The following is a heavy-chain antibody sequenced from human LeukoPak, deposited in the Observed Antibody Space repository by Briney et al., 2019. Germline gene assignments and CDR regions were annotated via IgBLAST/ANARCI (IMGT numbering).Heavy chain of an antibody. V-gene: IGHV3-30-3*01. Sequence: GGSLRLSCAASEFDFSTHAMTWVRQAPGKGLEWVAVISYDGSNKYYADSVKGRFTISRDNSKNTLYLQMNSLRAEDTAVYYCATNYYDSSGYYYYFDYWGQGTLVTVSS. J-gene: IGHJ4*02. CDR1: EFDFSTHA. CDR3: ATNYYDSSGYYYYFDY. D-gene: IGHD3-22*01. CDR2: ISYDGSNK.